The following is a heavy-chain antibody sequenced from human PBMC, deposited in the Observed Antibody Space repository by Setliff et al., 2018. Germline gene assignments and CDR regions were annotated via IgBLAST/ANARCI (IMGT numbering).Heavy chain of an antibody. V-gene: IGHV4-39*07. CDR2: MYYSGST. CDR3: RFWSGYYKNDF. Sequence: ASETLSLTCSVSGGSISSGSYYWGWIRQSPGKGLEWIGSMYYSGSTYYNPSLRGRVTMTEDAAKKQLSLKISSMTAADAGVYYCRFWSGYYKNDFWGHGTLVTVSS. CDR1: GGSISSGSYY. D-gene: IGHD6-25*01. J-gene: IGHJ4*01.